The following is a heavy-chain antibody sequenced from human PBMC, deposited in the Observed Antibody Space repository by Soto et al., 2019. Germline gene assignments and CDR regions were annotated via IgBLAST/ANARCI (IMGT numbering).Heavy chain of an antibody. J-gene: IGHJ4*02. CDR3: TRGLRYFDWPYLDY. CDR1: GFTFSGSA. D-gene: IGHD3-9*01. V-gene: IGHV3-73*02. CDR2: IRSKANSYAT. Sequence: EVQLVESGGGLVQPGGSLKLSCAASGFTFSGSAMHWVRQASGKGLEWVGRIRSKANSYATAYAASVKGRFTISRDDSKNTAYLQMNSLKTEDTAVYYCTRGLRYFDWPYLDYWGQGTLVTVSS.